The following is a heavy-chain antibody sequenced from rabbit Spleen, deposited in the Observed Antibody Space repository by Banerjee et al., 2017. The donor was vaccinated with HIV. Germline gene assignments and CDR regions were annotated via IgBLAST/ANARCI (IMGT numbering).Heavy chain of an antibody. Sequence: QSLEESGGDLVKPEGSLTLTCTASGFSFSSSYVMYWVRQAPGKGPEWIACIDAGSSGSTYYASWAKGRFTVSKTSSTTVTLQMTSLTAADTATYFCARDAGTSFSTYGMDLWGQGTLVTVS. CDR2: IDAGSSGST. CDR3: ARDAGTSFSTYGMDL. CDR1: GFSFSSSYV. D-gene: IGHD8-1*01. V-gene: IGHV1S40*01. J-gene: IGHJ6*01.